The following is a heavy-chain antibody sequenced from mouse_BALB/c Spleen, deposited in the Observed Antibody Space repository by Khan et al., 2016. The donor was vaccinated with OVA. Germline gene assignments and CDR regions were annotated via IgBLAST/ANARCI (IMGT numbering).Heavy chain of an antibody. D-gene: IGHD4-1*01. Sequence: VQLKESGPGLVKPSQSLSLTCTVTGYSITRDYAWNWIRQFPGNKLEWMGYISNSGSTSYNPSLKSRISITRDTSKNQFFLQLNSVTTEDTATYYCASERGRYYARDYWGQGTSVTVSS. CDR2: ISNSGST. CDR1: GYSITRDYA. J-gene: IGHJ4*01. V-gene: IGHV3-2*02. CDR3: ASERGRYYARDY.